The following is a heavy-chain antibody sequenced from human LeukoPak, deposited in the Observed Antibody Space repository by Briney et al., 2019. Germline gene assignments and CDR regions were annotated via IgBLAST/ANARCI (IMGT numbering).Heavy chain of an antibody. CDR1: GGSFSGYY. V-gene: IGHV4-34*01. CDR2: INHSGST. J-gene: IGHJ5*02. Sequence: SETLSLTCAVYGGSFSGYYWSWIRQPPGKGLEWIGEINHSGSTNYNPSLKSRVTISVDTSKNQFSLKLSSVIAADTAVYYCARGSGSYYPWGQGTLVTVSS. D-gene: IGHD3-10*01. CDR3: ARGSGSYYP.